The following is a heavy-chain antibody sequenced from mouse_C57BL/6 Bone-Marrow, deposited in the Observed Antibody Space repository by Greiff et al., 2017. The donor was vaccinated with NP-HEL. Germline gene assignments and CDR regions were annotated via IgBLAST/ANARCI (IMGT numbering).Heavy chain of an antibody. V-gene: IGHV1-18*01. Sequence: LQQSGPELVKPGASVKIPCKASGYTFTDYNMDWVKQSHGKSLEWIGDINPNNGGTIYNQKFKGKATLTVDKSSSTAYMELRSLTSEDTAVYYCARSDYYGSSYWYFDVWGTGTTVTVSS. J-gene: IGHJ1*03. CDR3: ARSDYYGSSYWYFDV. D-gene: IGHD1-1*01. CDR2: INPNNGGT. CDR1: GYTFTDYN.